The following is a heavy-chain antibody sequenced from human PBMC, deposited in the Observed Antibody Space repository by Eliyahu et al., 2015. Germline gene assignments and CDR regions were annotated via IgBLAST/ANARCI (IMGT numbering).Heavy chain of an antibody. D-gene: IGHD6-19*01. Sequence: QVQLVESGGGLVKPGGSLXLSXXASGFXFXAXYMSWIRQAPGKGVEWVSYISXSGGTIYYADSVKGRFSISRDNAKNSLYLQLNSLRADDTAVYYCAREYSSGWYRTFDYWGQGTLVTVSS. CDR1: GFXFXAXY. V-gene: IGHV3-11*01. CDR3: AREYSSGWYRTFDY. CDR2: ISXSGGTI. J-gene: IGHJ4*02.